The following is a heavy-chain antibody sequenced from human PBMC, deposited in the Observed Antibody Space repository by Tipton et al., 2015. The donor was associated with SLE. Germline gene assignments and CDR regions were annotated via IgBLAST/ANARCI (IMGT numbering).Heavy chain of an antibody. Sequence: TLSLTCTVSGGSISSHYWSWIRQPPGKGLEWIGSIYHSGSTYYNPSLKSRVTISVDTSKNQFSLKLSSVTAADTAVYYCARRPSYVWGQGTLVTVSS. V-gene: IGHV4-59*04. CDR2: IYHSGST. J-gene: IGHJ4*02. D-gene: IGHD3-10*02. CDR1: GGSISSHY. CDR3: ARRPSYV.